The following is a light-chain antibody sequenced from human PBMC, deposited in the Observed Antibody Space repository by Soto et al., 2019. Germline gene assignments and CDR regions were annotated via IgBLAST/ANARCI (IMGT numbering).Light chain of an antibody. J-gene: IGLJ1*01. CDR2: EVS. CDR1: RSDVGGYNY. V-gene: IGLV2-14*01. Sequence: QSALTQPASVSGSPGQSITISCTGTRSDVGGYNYVSWYQQHPGKAPKLMIYEVSNRPSGVSNRFSGSKSGNTDSLTISGLQAEDEADYYCSSYTSSSTYGFGTGTKVTVL. CDR3: SSYTSSSTYG.